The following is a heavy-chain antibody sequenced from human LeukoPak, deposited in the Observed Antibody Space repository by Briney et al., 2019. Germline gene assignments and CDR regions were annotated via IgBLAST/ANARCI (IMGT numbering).Heavy chain of an antibody. Sequence: PSETLSLTCTVSGGSISSSSYYWGWIRQPPGKGLEWIGSIYYSGSTYYNPSLKSRVIISVDTSKNQFSLKLSSVTAADTAVYYCARPGPRKWFDPWGQGTLVTVSS. D-gene: IGHD1-14*01. J-gene: IGHJ5*02. CDR3: ARPGPRKWFDP. CDR2: IYYSGST. V-gene: IGHV4-39*01. CDR1: GGSISSSSYY.